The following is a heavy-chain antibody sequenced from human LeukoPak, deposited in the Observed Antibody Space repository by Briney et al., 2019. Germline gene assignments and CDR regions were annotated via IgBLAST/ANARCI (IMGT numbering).Heavy chain of an antibody. D-gene: IGHD3-22*01. CDR1: GASISDYY. CDR3: ARHDNRGYYSLHY. J-gene: IGHJ4*02. CDR2: GHYTGGS. V-gene: IGHV4-59*08. Sequence: TSETLSLTCTVSGASISDYYWSWIRQPPGKGLEWIGFGHYTGGSNYNPSLKSRVTTSVDTSKRQFSLKLISVTAADTAVYYCARHDNRGYYSLHYWGQEPWSPSPQ.